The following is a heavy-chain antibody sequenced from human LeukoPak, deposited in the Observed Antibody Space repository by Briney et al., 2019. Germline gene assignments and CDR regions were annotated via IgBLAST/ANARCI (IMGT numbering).Heavy chain of an antibody. CDR1: GGSISSSSYY. V-gene: IGHV4-39*01. D-gene: IGHD5-18*01. Sequence: SETLSLTCTVSGGSISSSSYYWGWIRQPPGKGLEWIGSIYHSGSTYYNPSLKSRVTISVDTSKNQFSLKLSSVTAADTAVYYCARGEGGNSLTAAAGYWGQGTLVTVSS. J-gene: IGHJ4*02. CDR3: ARGEGGNSLTAAAGY. CDR2: IYHSGST.